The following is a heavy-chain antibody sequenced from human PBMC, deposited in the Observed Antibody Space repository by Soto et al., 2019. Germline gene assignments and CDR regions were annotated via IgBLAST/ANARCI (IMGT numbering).Heavy chain of an antibody. CDR3: ARERPDGARLDP. J-gene: IGHJ5*02. CDR1: GGSISSGDYY. V-gene: IGHV4-30-4*01. CDR2: IYHSGST. Sequence: QVQLQESGPGLVKPSQTLSLTCTVSGGSISSGDYYWSWIRQPPGKGLEWIGYIYHSGSTYYNPSLKSRVTISVETSKNQFSRKLSSVTAADTAVYYCARERPDGARLDPWGQGTLVTVSS. D-gene: IGHD6-6*01.